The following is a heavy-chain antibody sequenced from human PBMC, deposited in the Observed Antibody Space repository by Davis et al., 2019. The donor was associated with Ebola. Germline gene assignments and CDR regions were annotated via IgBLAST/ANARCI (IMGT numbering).Heavy chain of an antibody. CDR3: ARRMGSSSWIY. CDR2: INHSGST. V-gene: IGHV4-34*01. J-gene: IGHJ4*02. CDR1: GFTFSNAW. Sequence: ESLKISCAASGFTFSNAWMSWIRQPPGKGLEWIGEINHSGSTNYNPSLKSRVTISVDTSKNQFSLKLSSVTAADTAVYYCARRMGSSSWIYWGQGTLVTVSS. D-gene: IGHD6-13*01.